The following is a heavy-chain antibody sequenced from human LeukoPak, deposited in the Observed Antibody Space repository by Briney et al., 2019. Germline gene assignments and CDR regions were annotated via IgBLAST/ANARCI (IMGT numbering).Heavy chain of an antibody. J-gene: IGHJ4*02. CDR1: GFTFSSYG. CDR2: IWYDGSNK. Sequence: GGALRLFCAASGFTFSSYGMHWVRQAPGKGLEWVAVIWYDGSNKYYADSVKGRFTISRDNSKNTLYLQMNSLRTEDTAVYYCARDGPADDGDPLDYWGQGTLVTVSS. CDR3: ARDGPADDGDPLDY. V-gene: IGHV3-33*01. D-gene: IGHD4-17*01.